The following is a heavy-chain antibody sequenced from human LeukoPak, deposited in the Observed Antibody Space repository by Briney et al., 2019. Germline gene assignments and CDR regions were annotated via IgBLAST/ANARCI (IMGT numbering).Heavy chain of an antibody. CDR3: ARSFYYDSSGYYYFDY. V-gene: IGHV3-66*01. CDR1: GFTVSSNY. CDR2: IYSGGST. D-gene: IGHD3-22*01. J-gene: IGHJ4*02. Sequence: PGGSLRLSCAASGFTVSSNYMSWVRQAPGKGLEWVSVIYSGGSTYYADSVKGRFTISRDNFKNTLYLQMNSLRAEDTAVYYCARSFYYDSSGYYYFDYWGQGTLVTVSS.